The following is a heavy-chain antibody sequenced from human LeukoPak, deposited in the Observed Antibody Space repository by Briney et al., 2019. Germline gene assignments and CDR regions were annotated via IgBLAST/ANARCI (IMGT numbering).Heavy chain of an antibody. J-gene: IGHJ5*02. CDR1: GFTFSSYA. Sequence: GRSLRLSCAASGFTFSSYAMHWVRQAPGKGLEWVAVISYDGSNKYYADSVKGRFTISRDNSKNTLYLQMNSLRAEDTAVYYCAREGARTGYYFGFDPWGQGTLVTVSS. V-gene: IGHV3-30-3*01. D-gene: IGHD3/OR15-3a*01. CDR2: ISYDGSNK. CDR3: AREGARTGYYFGFDP.